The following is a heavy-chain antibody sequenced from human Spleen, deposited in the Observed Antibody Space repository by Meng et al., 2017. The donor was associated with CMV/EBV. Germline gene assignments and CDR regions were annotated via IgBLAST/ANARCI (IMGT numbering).Heavy chain of an antibody. CDR2: IHPHRGDT. CDR3: ARDNNWGPDY. J-gene: IGHJ4*02. D-gene: IGHD7-27*01. V-gene: IGHV1-2*02. Sequence: VKVSCKASGYTFTAHYFHWVRQAPGQGLEWMGWIHPHRGDTNYAQQFQGRVTLTRDTSINTGYMELTRLTSDDTAVYYCARDNNWGPDYWGQGTLVTVSS. CDR1: GYTFTAHY.